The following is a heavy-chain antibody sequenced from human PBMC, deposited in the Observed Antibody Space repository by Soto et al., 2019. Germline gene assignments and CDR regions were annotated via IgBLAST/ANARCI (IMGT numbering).Heavy chain of an antibody. CDR2: TSAFYGNS. J-gene: IGHJ4*02. CDR1: GYPFSSYG. V-gene: IGHV1-18*04. Sequence: QVHLVQSAAEVKKPGASVTVSCKASGYPFSSYGITWVRQAPGQCLEWMGWTSAFYGNSTYSEKFQGRVTMTIDTSTNTAYMDRRSLKADDTAVYYCARLVVAGSPLDNGGLGTLVTVSS. CDR3: ARLVVAGSPLDN. D-gene: IGHD2-15*01.